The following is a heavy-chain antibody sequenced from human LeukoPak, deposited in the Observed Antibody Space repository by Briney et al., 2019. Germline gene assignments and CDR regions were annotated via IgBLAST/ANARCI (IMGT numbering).Heavy chain of an antibody. CDR3: ARHGGESIVAMILHAFDI. Sequence: ASVTVSFKATGYTFTKYDINWVRQPAGQGLEWMGCMNTNSGNIGYAQKFQGRVTMTRNTSISTAYMELSSLRSEDTAVYYCARHGGESIVAMILHAFDIWGQGTMVTVSS. V-gene: IGHV1-8*01. J-gene: IGHJ3*02. CDR2: MNTNSGNI. CDR1: GYTFTKYD. D-gene: IGHD5-12*01.